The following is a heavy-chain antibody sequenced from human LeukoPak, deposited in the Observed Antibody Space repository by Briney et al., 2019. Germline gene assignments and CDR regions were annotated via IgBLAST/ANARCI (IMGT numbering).Heavy chain of an antibody. CDR1: GYTFTGYY. CDR2: INPNSGGT. CDR3: ARKGRITETPPVADY. V-gene: IGHV1-2*02. D-gene: IGHD1-7*01. Sequence: GASVKVSCKASGYTFTGYYMHWVRQAPGQGLEWMGWINPNSGGTNYAQKFQGRVTMTRDTSISTAYMELSRLRSDDTAVYYCARKGRITETPPVADYGAQGPRSTVPS. J-gene: IGHJ4*02.